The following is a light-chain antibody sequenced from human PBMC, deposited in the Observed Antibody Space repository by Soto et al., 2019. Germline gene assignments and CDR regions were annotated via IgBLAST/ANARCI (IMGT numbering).Light chain of an antibody. V-gene: IGKV3-20*01. CDR1: QSVSGSY. CDR3: QQYGSSPGT. Sequence: EIVLTQSPSTLSLSPGERATLSCRASQSVSGSYFAWYQQKPGQAPSLLIYDTSTRATGIPDRFSGSGSGTDFTLTISRLEPEDFAVYFCQQYGSSPGTFGQGTKVEI. J-gene: IGKJ1*01. CDR2: DTS.